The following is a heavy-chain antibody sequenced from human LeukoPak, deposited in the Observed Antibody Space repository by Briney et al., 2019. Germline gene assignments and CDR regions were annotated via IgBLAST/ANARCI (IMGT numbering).Heavy chain of an antibody. D-gene: IGHD5-18*01. V-gene: IGHV5-51*01. CDR1: GYSFTSYW. Sequence: GESLKISCKGSGYSFTSYWIGLVRQIPGKGLEWMGIMYPGDSDTRYSPSFQGQVTISADKSISTAYLQWSSLKASDTAMYYCARTSRVDTAMVRYWGQGTLVTVSS. CDR2: MYPGDSDT. J-gene: IGHJ4*02. CDR3: ARTSRVDTAMVRY.